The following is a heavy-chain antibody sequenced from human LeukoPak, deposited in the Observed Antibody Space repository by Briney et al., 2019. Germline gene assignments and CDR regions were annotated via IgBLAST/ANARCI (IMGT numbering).Heavy chain of an antibody. CDR3: ARDNDSRDPPHFDY. CDR2: ISSSSSYI. V-gene: IGHV3-21*04. J-gene: IGHJ4*02. Sequence: GGSLRLSCAASGFTFSSYSMNWVRQAPGKGLEWVSSISSSSSYIYYADSVKGRFTISRGNAKNSLYLQMNSLRAEDTAVYYCARDNDSRDPPHFDYWGQGTLVTVSS. CDR1: GFTFSSYS. D-gene: IGHD3-16*01.